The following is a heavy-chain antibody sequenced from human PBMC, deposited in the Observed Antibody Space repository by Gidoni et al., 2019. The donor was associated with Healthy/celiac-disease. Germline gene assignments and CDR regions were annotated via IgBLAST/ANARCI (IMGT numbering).Heavy chain of an antibody. CDR1: GFTFSSYS. J-gene: IGHJ6*02. V-gene: IGHV3-48*01. CDR2: ISSSSSTI. D-gene: IGHD6-13*01. Sequence: EVQLVESGGGLVQPGGSLRLSCAASGFTFSSYSMNWVRQAPGKGLEWVSYISSSSSTIYYADSVKGRFTISRDNAKNSLYLQMNSLRAEDTAVYYCARDSRYSSSWYAGPYYYYGMDVWGQGTTVTVSS. CDR3: ARDSRYSSSWYAGPYYYYGMDV.